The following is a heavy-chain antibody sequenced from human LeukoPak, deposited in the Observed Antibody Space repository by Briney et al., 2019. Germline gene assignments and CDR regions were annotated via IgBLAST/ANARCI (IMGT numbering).Heavy chain of an antibody. V-gene: IGHV3-48*04. CDR3: ARGRGNSSLYVYL. D-gene: IGHD6-13*01. J-gene: IGHJ6*01. CDR1: GFTFSTYG. CDR2: ISSSSDSI. Sequence: GGSLRLSCAAFGFTFSTYGMTWVRQAPGKGLEWISYISSSSDSIKYADSVKGRFTSSRDNAKNTLYLQMNSLRAEDTAVYYCARGRGNSSLYVYLWGQGTPGSGSS.